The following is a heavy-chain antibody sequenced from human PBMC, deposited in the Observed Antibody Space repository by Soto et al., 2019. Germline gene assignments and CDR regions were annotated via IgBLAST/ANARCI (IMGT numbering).Heavy chain of an antibody. D-gene: IGHD2-15*01. V-gene: IGHV3-7*05. J-gene: IGHJ4*02. CDR2: IRPDEGEI. CDR3: AQHGGSAGYHFDD. CDR1: GLSFSNHW. Sequence: GGSLRLSCAASGLSFSNHWMSWVRQAPGKGLEWVANIRPDEGEIYYVDSVKGRFTITRDNAKNSLYLQMNSLRAEDTAVYYCAQHGGSAGYHFDDWGQGTLVTVSS.